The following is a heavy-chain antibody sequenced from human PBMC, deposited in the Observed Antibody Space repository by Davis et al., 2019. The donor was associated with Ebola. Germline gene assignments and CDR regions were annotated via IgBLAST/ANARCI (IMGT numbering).Heavy chain of an antibody. CDR3: ARRGRIDFWSPIGAFDV. J-gene: IGHJ3*01. Sequence: GESLKISCKASGYTFTRYWIVWVRQMPGKGLEWMGIIYPGDSDTRYSPSFLGQVIFSADKSMSTAYLQWSSLKASDTAIYYCARRGRIDFWSPIGAFDVWGQGTSVTVSS. CDR1: GYTFTRYW. V-gene: IGHV5-51*01. CDR2: IYPGDSDT. D-gene: IGHD3/OR15-3a*01.